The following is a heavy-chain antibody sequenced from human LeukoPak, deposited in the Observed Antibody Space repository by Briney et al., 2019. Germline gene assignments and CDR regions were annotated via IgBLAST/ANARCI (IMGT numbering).Heavy chain of an antibody. CDR2: INHSGST. CDR1: GGSFSGYY. D-gene: IGHD3-10*01. J-gene: IGHJ4*02. V-gene: IGHV4-34*01. Sequence: SETLSLTCAVYGGSFSGYYWSWIRQPPGKGLEWIGEINHSGSTNYNPSLKSRVTISVDTSKNQFSLKLSSVTAADTAVYYCASSPSTIYYYGSGSSDYWGQGTLVTVSS. CDR3: ASSPSTIYYYGSGSSDY.